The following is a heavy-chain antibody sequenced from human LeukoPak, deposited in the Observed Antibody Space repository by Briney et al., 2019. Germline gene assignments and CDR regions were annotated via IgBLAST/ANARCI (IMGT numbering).Heavy chain of an antibody. CDR1: GFTFSSYA. J-gene: IGHJ3*02. CDR3: ARNTELGYCSSTSCYERSFDI. Sequence: PGGSLRLSCAASGFTFSSYAMHWVRQAPGKGLEWVAVISYDGSNKYYADSVKGRFTISRDNSKNTLYLQMNSLRAEDTAVYYCARNTELGYCSSTSCYERSFDIWGQGTMVTVSS. CDR2: ISYDGSNK. D-gene: IGHD2-2*01. V-gene: IGHV3-30-3*01.